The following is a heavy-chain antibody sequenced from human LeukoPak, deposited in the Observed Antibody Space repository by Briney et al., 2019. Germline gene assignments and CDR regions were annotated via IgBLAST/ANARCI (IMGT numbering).Heavy chain of an antibody. CDR1: GFTVSSNY. J-gene: IGHJ6*03. V-gene: IGHV3-53*01. D-gene: IGHD6-6*01. Sequence: PGGSLRLFCAVSGFTVSSNYMSWVRQAPGKGLEWVSVLYNGGNTYYADSVKGRFTISRDNAKNSLYLQMNSLRAEDTAVYYCARDSPPARPYYYYYYMDVWGKGTTVTVSS. CDR3: ARDSPPARPYYYYYYMDV. CDR2: LYNGGNT.